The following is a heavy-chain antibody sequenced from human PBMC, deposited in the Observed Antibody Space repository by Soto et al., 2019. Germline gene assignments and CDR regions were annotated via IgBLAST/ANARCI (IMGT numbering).Heavy chain of an antibody. CDR3: AHGGYYYGSGSYYTDPNWFDP. V-gene: IGHV2-5*02. Sequence: QITLKESGPTLVKPTQTLTLTCTFSGFSLSTSGVGVGWIRQPPGKALEWLALIYWDDDKRYSPSLKSRLTITKDTSKNQVVLTMTNMDPVDTATYYCAHGGYYYGSGSYYTDPNWFDPWGQGTLVTVSS. J-gene: IGHJ5*02. CDR2: IYWDDDK. CDR1: GFSLSTSGVG. D-gene: IGHD3-10*01.